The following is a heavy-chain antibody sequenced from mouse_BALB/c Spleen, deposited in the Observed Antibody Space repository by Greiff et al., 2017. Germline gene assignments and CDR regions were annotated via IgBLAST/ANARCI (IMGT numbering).Heavy chain of an antibody. CDR2: IYPGSGST. D-gene: IGHD1-1*01. J-gene: IGHJ3*01. CDR1: GYTFTSYW. Sequence: LQQPGSELVRPGASVKLSCKASGYTFTSYWMHWVKQRPGQGLEWIGNIYPGSGSTNYDEKFKGKATLTADKSSSTAYMQLSSLTSENSAVYFCARGAFYGSSFSWFAYWGQGTLVTVSA. CDR3: ARGAFYGSSFSWFAY. V-gene: IGHV1S22*01.